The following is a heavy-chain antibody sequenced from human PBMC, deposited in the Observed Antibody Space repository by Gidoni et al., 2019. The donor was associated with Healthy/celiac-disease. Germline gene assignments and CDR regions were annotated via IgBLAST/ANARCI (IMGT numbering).Heavy chain of an antibody. CDR1: GFTFSSYV. CDR2: ISYDGSNK. CDR3: AKGIQLWLVMVDYYYGMDV. V-gene: IGHV3-30*18. Sequence: QVQLVESGGGVVQHGTSLRLSFAASGFTFSSYVMPWVRQAPGKGLEWVAVISYDGSNKYYADSVKGRFTISRDNYKNTLYLQMNSRRAEDTAVYYCAKGIQLWLVMVDYYYGMDVWGQGTTVTVSS. D-gene: IGHD5-18*01. J-gene: IGHJ6*01.